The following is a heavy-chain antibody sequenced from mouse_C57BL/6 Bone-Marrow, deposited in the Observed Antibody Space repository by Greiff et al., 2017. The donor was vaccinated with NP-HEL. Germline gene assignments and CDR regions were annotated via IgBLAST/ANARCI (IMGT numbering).Heavy chain of an antibody. CDR1: GFTFSSYG. CDR2: ISSGGSYT. CDR3: ARHRDYYFDY. V-gene: IGHV5-6*01. Sequence: EVKLMESGGDLVKPGGSLKLSCAASGFTFSSYGMSWVRQTPDKRLAWVATISSGGSYTYYPDSVKGRFTISRDNAKNTLYLQMSSLKSEDTAMYYCARHRDYYFDYWGQGTTLTVSS. D-gene: IGHD3-3*01. J-gene: IGHJ2*01.